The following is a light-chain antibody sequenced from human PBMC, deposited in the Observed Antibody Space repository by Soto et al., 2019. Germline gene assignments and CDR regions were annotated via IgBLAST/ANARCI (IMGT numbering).Light chain of an antibody. Sequence: QTVFTQEPSVTVSPGGTVTLTCVLSSDSVSASHFPSWYQQTPGQAPRTLIYNTHTRPSGVPSRFSGSILGNTASLTITGAKADDESDYYCVLYMRSGISVFGGGTKVTVL. CDR1: SDSVSASHF. CDR2: NTH. V-gene: IGLV8-61*01. J-gene: IGLJ2*01. CDR3: VLYMRSGISV.